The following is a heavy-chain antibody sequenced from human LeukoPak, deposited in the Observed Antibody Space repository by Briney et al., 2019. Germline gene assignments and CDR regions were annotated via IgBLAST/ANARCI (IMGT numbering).Heavy chain of an antibody. CDR2: INPSGGST. V-gene: IGHV1-46*03. D-gene: IGHD2-2*03. J-gene: IGHJ6*03. CDR3: ARSGYCSSTSCPGNYCYYYMDV. CDR1: GYTFTSYY. Sequence: ASVKVSCKASGYTFTSYYMHWVRQAPGQGLEWMGIINPSGGSTSYAQKFQGRVTMTRDTSTSTVYMEPSSLRSEDTAVYYCARSGYCSSTSCPGNYCYYYMDVWGKGTTVTVSS.